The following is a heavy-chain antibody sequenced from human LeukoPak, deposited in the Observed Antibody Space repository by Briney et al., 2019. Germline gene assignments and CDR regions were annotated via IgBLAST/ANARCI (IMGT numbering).Heavy chain of an antibody. CDR1: GGSISSGDYY. J-gene: IGHJ5*02. V-gene: IGHV4-61*08. Sequence: SETLSLTCTVSGGSISSGDYYWSWIRQPPGKGLEWIGYVYYTGSTNYNPSLKSRVTISVDTSKNQFSLKLSSVTAADTAVYYCARDRWFDPWGQGTLVTVSS. CDR3: ARDRWFDP. CDR2: VYYTGST.